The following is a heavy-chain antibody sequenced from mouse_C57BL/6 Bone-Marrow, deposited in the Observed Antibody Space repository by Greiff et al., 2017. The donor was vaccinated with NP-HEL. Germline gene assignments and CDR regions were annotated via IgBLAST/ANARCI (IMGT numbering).Heavy chain of an antibody. Sequence: QVQLQQSGPELVKPGASVKISCKASGYAFSSSWMNWVKQRPGKGLEWIGRIYPGDGDTNYNGKFKGKATLTADKSSSTAYMQLSSLTSEDSAVYFCAIIYYDHYWGQGTTLTVSS. J-gene: IGHJ2*01. D-gene: IGHD2-4*01. CDR2: IYPGDGDT. CDR3: AIIYYDHY. CDR1: GYAFSSSW. V-gene: IGHV1-82*01.